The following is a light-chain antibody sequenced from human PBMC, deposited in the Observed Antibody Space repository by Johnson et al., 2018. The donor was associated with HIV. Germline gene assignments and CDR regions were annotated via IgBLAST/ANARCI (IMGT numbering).Light chain of an antibody. CDR1: SSNIGNNY. V-gene: IGLV1-51*02. Sequence: QSVLTQPPSVSAAPGQKVTISCSGSSSNIGNNYVSWYQQLPGTAPKLLIYENNKRPSGIPDRFSGSKSGTSATPGIPGPPTGDEADYYCGTWDTSLSVYVFGTGTKVTVL. CDR2: ENN. J-gene: IGLJ1*01. CDR3: GTWDTSLSVYV.